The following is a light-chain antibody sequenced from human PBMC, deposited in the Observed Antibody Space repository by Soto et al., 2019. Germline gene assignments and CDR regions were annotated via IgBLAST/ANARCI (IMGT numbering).Light chain of an antibody. V-gene: IGLV2-14*01. CDR3: SSYTSSRTFYV. CDR2: DVS. CDR1: SSDVGVYNY. Sequence: QSALTQHASVSGSPGQSIPISCTGTSSDVGVYNYVSWYQQHPGKAPKLMIYDVSNRPSGVSNRFSGSKSGNTASLTISGLQAEDEADYYCSSYTSSRTFYVFGTGTKLTVL. J-gene: IGLJ1*01.